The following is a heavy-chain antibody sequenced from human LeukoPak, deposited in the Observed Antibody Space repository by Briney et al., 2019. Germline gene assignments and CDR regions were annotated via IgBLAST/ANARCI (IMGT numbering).Heavy chain of an antibody. D-gene: IGHD5-18*01. CDR1: GLTFRTNA. CDR3: AREAFGQLWFDY. V-gene: IGHV3-30-3*01. Sequence: GGSLRLSCAASGLTFRTNAMHWVRQAPGKGLEWVAVISYDGSNKCYADSVKDRFTISRDNSRNALYLQMDSLRAEDTAVYSCAREAFGQLWFDYWGQGTLVTVSS. CDR2: ISYDGSNK. J-gene: IGHJ4*02.